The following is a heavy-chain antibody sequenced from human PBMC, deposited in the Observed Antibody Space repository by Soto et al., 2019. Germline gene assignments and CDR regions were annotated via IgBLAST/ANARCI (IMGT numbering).Heavy chain of an antibody. Sequence: QVQLVESGGGVVQPGRSLRLSCAASGFTFSSYAMHWVRQAPGKGLEWVAVISYDGSNKYYADSVKGRFTISRDNSKNTLYLQMNSLRAEDTAVYYCAREGRIAAAGTGMDVWGQGTTVTVSS. CDR3: AREGRIAAAGTGMDV. V-gene: IGHV3-30-3*01. CDR2: ISYDGSNK. J-gene: IGHJ6*02. D-gene: IGHD6-13*01. CDR1: GFTFSSYA.